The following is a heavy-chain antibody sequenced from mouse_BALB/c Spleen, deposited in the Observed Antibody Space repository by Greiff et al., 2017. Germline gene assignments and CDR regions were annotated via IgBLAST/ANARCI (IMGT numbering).Heavy chain of an antibody. D-gene: IGHD2-4*01. CDR1: GFTFSDYY. J-gene: IGHJ4*01. CDR3: ARVPMITTGGYAMDY. V-gene: IGHV5-4*02. CDR2: ISDGGSYT. Sequence: EVQRVESGGGLVKPGGSLKLSCAASGFTFSDYYMYWVRQTPEKRLEWVATISDGGSYTYYPDSVKGRFTISRDNAKNNLYLQMSSLKSEDTAMYYCARVPMITTGGYAMDYWGQGTSVTVSS.